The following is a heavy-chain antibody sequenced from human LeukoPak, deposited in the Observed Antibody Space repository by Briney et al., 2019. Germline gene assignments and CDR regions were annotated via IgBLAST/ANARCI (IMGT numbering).Heavy chain of an antibody. J-gene: IGHJ4*02. V-gene: IGHV3-30-3*01. D-gene: IGHD1-26*01. CDR1: GFTFSSYA. CDR3: ARDLSERYSTDY. CDR2: ISWDGNTK. Sequence: GGSLRLSCAASGFTFSSYAMSWVRQAPGKGLEWVAFISWDGNTKYYADSVKGRFTISRDNSQNTLDLQMNSLRAEGTAVYYCARDLSERYSTDYWGQGTLVTVSS.